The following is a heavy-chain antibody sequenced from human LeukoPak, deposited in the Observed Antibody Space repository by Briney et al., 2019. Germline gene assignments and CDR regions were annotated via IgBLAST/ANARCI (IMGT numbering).Heavy chain of an antibody. CDR1: GFTFDDYA. CDR3: AKDMSSSGHKGFDY. CDR2: ISWNSGSI. Sequence: GGSLRLSCAASGFTFDDYAMHWVRQAPGKGLEWVSGISWNSGSIGYADSVEGRFTISRDNAKNSLYLQMNSLRAEDTALYYRAKDMSSSGHKGFDYWGQGTLVTVSS. D-gene: IGHD6-19*01. V-gene: IGHV3-9*01. J-gene: IGHJ4*02.